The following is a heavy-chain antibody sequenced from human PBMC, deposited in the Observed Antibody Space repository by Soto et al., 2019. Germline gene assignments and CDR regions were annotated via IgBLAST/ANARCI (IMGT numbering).Heavy chain of an antibody. D-gene: IGHD4-17*01. CDR2: TRKKTNNYST. V-gene: IGHV3-72*01. Sequence: EVLLVESGGGLVQPGGSLRLSCAASGFTFSDHYMDWVRQAPGKGLEWIGRTRKKTNNYSTEYAASGKGRFTISRDDSKNSLYLQMNSLKSDDTAMYYCGRVMGEYDDYTIDYWGQGTLVTVSS. CDR1: GFTFSDHY. J-gene: IGHJ4*02. CDR3: GRVMGEYDDYTIDY.